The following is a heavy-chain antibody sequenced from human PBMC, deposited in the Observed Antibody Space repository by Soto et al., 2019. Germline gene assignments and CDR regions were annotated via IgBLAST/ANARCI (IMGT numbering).Heavy chain of an antibody. CDR2: ISSSSSYI. V-gene: IGHV3-21*01. CDR3: ARERCSSTSCYGDFDY. Sequence: GGSLRLSCAASGFTFSSYSMNWVRQAPGKGLEWVSSISSSSSYIYYADSVKGRFTISRDNAKNSLYLQMNSLRAEDTAVYYCARERCSSTSCYGDFDYWGQGTLVTVSS. J-gene: IGHJ4*02. D-gene: IGHD2-2*01. CDR1: GFTFSSYS.